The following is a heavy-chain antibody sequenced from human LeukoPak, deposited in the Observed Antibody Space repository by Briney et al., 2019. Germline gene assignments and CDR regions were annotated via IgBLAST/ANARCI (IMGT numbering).Heavy chain of an antibody. D-gene: IGHD3-10*01. J-gene: IGHJ5*02. V-gene: IGHV4-59*08. Sequence: SETLSLTCTVSGGPISDYYWSWIRQPPGKGLEWIGYSYYTGVTNYNPSLKSRVTISVDTSKNQFSLKLSSVTAADTAVYYCARPARGVQGWFDPWGQGTLVTVSS. CDR3: ARPARGVQGWFDP. CDR1: GGPISDYY. CDR2: SYYTGVT.